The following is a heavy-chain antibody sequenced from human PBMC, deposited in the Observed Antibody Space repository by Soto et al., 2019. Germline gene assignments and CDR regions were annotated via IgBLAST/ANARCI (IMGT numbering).Heavy chain of an antibody. V-gene: IGHV1-3*01. CDR1: GYTFTSYA. CDR2: INAGNGNT. CDR3: ARGYCTNGVCYQGWRHWFAP. Sequence: ASVKVSCKASGYTFTSYAMHWVRQAPGQRLEWMGWINAGNGNTKYSQKFQGRVTITRDTSASTAYMELSSLRSEDTAVYYCARGYCTNGVCYQGWRHWFAPWGQGTLVTVSS. J-gene: IGHJ5*02. D-gene: IGHD2-8*01.